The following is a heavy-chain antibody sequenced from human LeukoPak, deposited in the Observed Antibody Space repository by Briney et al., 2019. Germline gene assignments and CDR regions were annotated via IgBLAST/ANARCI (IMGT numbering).Heavy chain of an antibody. V-gene: IGHV1-46*01. J-gene: IGHJ6*03. Sequence: ASVKVSCKASGYTFTSYYMHWVRQAPGQGLEWMGIINPSGDSTSYAQKFQGRVTMTRDMSTSTVYMELSSLTSDDTAVYYCARRGRQQVARGQYYYAYYMDVWGKGTTVTVSS. CDR1: GYTFTSYY. CDR3: ARRGRQQVARGQYYYAYYMDV. D-gene: IGHD6-13*01. CDR2: INPSGDST.